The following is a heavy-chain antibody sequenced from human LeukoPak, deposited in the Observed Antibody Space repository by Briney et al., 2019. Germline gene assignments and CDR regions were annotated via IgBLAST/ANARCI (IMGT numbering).Heavy chain of an antibody. CDR2: IYYSGST. D-gene: IGHD3-10*01. CDR1: DGSISSGGYY. CDR3: ARVVGTMVRGAGNWFDP. Sequence: PSETLSLTCTVSDGSISSGGYYWSWIRQHPGKGLEWIGYIYYSGSTYYNPSLKSRVTISVDTSKNQFSLKLSSVTAADTAVYCCARVVGTMVRGAGNWFDPWGQGTLVTVSS. V-gene: IGHV4-31*03. J-gene: IGHJ5*02.